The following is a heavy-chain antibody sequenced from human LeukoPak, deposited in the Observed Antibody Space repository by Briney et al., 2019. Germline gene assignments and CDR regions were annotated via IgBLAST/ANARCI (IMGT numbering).Heavy chain of an antibody. V-gene: IGHV3-30-3*01. D-gene: IGHD5-18*01. CDR3: VRESSRLQLWQYYFDY. J-gene: IGHJ4*02. Sequence: GRSLRLSCAASGFTFSSSAMHWVRQAPGKGLEWVAVISYDGNNKYYADSVKGRFTISRDNSKNTLYLQMNSLRAEDTAVYYCVRESSRLQLWQYYFDYWGQGTLLTVSS. CDR1: GFTFSSSA. CDR2: ISYDGNNK.